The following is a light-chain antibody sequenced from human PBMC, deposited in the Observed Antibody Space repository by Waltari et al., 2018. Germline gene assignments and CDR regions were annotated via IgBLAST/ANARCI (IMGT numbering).Light chain of an antibody. J-gene: IGKJ4*01. V-gene: IGKV3-11*01. Sequence: EIVLTQSPATLSLSPGERAALPCRASQSVRSSLGWYQQKPGQAPRLLIYDASNRATGIPARFSGSGSGTDFTLTISSLEPEDFAVYYCQQRSNWPLTFGGGTKVEIK. CDR3: QQRSNWPLT. CDR2: DAS. CDR1: QSVRSS.